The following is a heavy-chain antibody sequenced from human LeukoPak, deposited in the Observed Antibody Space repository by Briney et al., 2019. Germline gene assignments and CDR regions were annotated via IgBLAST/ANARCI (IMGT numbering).Heavy chain of an antibody. CDR1: GFTFSSYE. Sequence: GGSLRLSCAASGFTFSSYEMNWVRQAPGKGLVWVSRINSDGSSTSYADSVKGRFTISRDNAKNTLYLQMNNLRAEDTAVYYCARVRYYDSSGYFKIPHDAFDIWGQGTMVTVSS. D-gene: IGHD3-22*01. V-gene: IGHV3-74*01. CDR2: INSDGSST. J-gene: IGHJ3*02. CDR3: ARVRYYDSSGYFKIPHDAFDI.